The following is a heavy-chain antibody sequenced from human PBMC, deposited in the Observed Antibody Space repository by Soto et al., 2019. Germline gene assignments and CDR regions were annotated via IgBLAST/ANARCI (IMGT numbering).Heavy chain of an antibody. D-gene: IGHD6-6*01. V-gene: IGHV1-69*13. CDR3: ARKVDIAARGYFQH. CDR1: GGTFSSYA. CDR2: IIPIFGTA. J-gene: IGHJ1*01. Sequence: ASVKVSCKASGGTFSSYAISWVRQAPGQGLEWMGGIIPIFGTANYAQKFQGRVTITADESTSTAYMELSSLRSEDTAVYYCARKVDIAARGYFQHWGQGTLVTVSS.